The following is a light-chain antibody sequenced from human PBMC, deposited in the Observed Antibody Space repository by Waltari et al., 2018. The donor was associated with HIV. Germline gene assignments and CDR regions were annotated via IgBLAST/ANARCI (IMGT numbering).Light chain of an antibody. CDR2: DFS. J-gene: IGLJ1*01. CDR1: SHAVAGYNF. Sequence: QSALTPPASVSGSPGHPTTISCTGTSHAVAGYNFFSGYQQPPGKAPKLMISDFSRRPSGISDLFSGAKSGNTASLTISGLQADDEAVYYCSSYRGSSTLDVFGTGTEVTV. CDR3: SSYRGSSTLDV. V-gene: IGLV2-14*01.